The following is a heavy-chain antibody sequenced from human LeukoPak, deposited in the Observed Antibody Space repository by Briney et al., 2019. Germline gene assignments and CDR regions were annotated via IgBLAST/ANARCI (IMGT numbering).Heavy chain of an antibody. CDR1: GFTFSSYA. V-gene: IGHV3-23*01. CDR2: ISGSGGST. Sequence: GGSLRLSCAASGFTFSSYAMSWVCQAPGKGLEWVSAISGSGGSTYYANSVKGRFTISRDNSKNTLYLQMNSLRAEDTAVYYCAKARYSSSWRDAFDIWGQGTMVTVSS. CDR3: AKARYSSSWRDAFDI. J-gene: IGHJ3*02. D-gene: IGHD6-13*01.